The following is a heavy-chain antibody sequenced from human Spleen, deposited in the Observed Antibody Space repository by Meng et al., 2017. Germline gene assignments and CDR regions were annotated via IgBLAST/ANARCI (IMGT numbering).Heavy chain of an antibody. Sequence: SETLSLTCAVSGYSINSDYYWGWIRQPPGKGLEWSGSINPRGNTFYNPSLECRVTISIDTSTNQFSLKIDSVPAADSAIYYCAGFFFYFDYWGQGALVTVSS. CDR3: AGFFFYFDY. J-gene: IGHJ4*02. CDR1: GYSINSDYY. CDR2: INPRGNT. D-gene: IGHD3-3*01. V-gene: IGHV4-38-2*01.